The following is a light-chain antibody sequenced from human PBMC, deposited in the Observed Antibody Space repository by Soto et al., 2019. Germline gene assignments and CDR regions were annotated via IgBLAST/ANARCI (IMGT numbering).Light chain of an antibody. CDR3: AAWDDSLNGYV. CDR2: SNN. V-gene: IGLV1-44*01. J-gene: IGLJ1*01. Sequence: QSVLTQPPSASGTPGQRGTISCSGSSSNIGSNTVNWYQQLPGTAPKLLIYSNNQRPSGVPDRFSGSKSGTSASLAISGLQSEDEADYYCAAWDDSLNGYVFATGTKLTVL. CDR1: SSNIGSNT.